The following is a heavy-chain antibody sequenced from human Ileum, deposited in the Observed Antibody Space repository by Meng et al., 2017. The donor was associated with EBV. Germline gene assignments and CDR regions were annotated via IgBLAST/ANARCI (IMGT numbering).Heavy chain of an antibody. CDR1: GYSISTTNW. CDR2: IYYSGTT. V-gene: IGHV4-28*01. D-gene: IGHD3-10*01. CDR3: VNFHHDGSAVYRDY. Sequence: QVQLQESGPGLVKPSDTLSLTCAVSGYSISTTNWWGWIRQPPGKGLEWIGHIYYSGTTYNNPSLKSRVTMSIDPSKNQFSLKLSSVTAVDTAVYYCVNFHHDGSAVYRDYWGQGTLVTVSS. J-gene: IGHJ4*02.